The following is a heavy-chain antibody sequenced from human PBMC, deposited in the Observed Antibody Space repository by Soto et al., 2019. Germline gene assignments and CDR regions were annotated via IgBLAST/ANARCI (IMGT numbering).Heavy chain of an antibody. Sequence: QVQLQESGPGLVKPSQTLSLLCTVSGGSISSGGYYWSGIRQHPGKGLEWIRYISYSGSTYYNPSLKSRVTISVDTSKSQFSLKLSSVTAADTAVYYCARDFYGSYYYYGMDVWGQGTTVTVSS. CDR3: ARDFYGSYYYYGMDV. CDR2: ISYSGST. CDR1: GGSISSGGYY. V-gene: IGHV4-31*03. J-gene: IGHJ6*02. D-gene: IGHD4-17*01.